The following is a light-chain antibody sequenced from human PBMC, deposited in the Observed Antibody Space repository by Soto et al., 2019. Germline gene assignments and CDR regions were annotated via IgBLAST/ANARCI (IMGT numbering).Light chain of an antibody. Sequence: EIVMTQSPATLSVSPGERATLSCRAGQSVGTDLAWYQQKPGQAPRRLIYDASTRATGIPARFSGSGSGTEFTLTINSLQSEDLAVYYCHQYNDWPRFTFGPGTKVEIK. CDR1: QSVGTD. CDR2: DAS. V-gene: IGKV3-15*01. J-gene: IGKJ3*01. CDR3: HQYNDWPRFT.